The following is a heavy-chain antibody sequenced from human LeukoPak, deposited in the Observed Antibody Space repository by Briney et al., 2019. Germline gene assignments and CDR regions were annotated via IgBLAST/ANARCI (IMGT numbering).Heavy chain of an antibody. CDR3: AKGLRYFDWFDY. V-gene: IGHV3-30*02. CDR1: GFTFSSYG. J-gene: IGHJ4*02. D-gene: IGHD3-9*01. CDR2: IRYDGSNK. Sequence: GGSLRLSCAASGFTFSSYGMHWVRQAPGKGLEWVAFIRYDGSNKYYADSVKGRFTISRDNSKNTLYLQMNSLRAEDTAVYYCAKGLRYFDWFDYWGQGTLVTVSS.